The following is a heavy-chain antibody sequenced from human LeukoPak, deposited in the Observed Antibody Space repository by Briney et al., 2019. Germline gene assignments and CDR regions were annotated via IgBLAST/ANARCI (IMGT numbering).Heavy chain of an antibody. CDR3: ARDLAVAGTVWFDP. CDR2: ISSSSSYI. J-gene: IGHJ5*02. CDR1: GFTFSSYS. V-gene: IGHV3-21*01. Sequence: PGGSLRLSCAASGFTFSSYSVNWVRQAPGKGLEWVSSISSSSSYIYYADSVKGRFTISRDNAKNSLYLQMNSLRAEDTAVYYCARDLAVAGTVWFDPWGQGTLVTVSS. D-gene: IGHD6-19*01.